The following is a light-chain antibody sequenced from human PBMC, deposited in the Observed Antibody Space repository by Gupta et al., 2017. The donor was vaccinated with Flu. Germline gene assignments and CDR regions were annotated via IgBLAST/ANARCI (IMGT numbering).Light chain of an antibody. V-gene: IGLV6-57*01. CDR1: SGSIDTSD. CDR3: QSYPSTNHSI. Sequence: VTIYSTRSSGSIDTSDMQWYHQHPGSSTTTVIYDYNKRHSGAPARFCGSIDTASTSASLTIPGLETEDDADYCGQSYPSTNHSIFGGGTKLTGL. J-gene: IGLJ2*01. CDR2: DYN.